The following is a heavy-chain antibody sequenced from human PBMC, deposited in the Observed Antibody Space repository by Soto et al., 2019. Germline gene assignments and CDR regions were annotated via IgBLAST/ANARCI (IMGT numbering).Heavy chain of an antibody. CDR3: ARVGSYGFVS. CDR2: IWYDGNMK. Sequence: QVQLVESGGGVVQPGRSLRLSCAASGFTFSSYDMHWVRQAPGKGLEWVAVIWYDGNMKYYADSVKGRFTISRDNSKNTLYLQLNSLRAEDTAVYYCARVGSYGFVSWGQGTLVTVSS. CDR1: GFTFSSYD. D-gene: IGHD5-18*01. J-gene: IGHJ4*02. V-gene: IGHV3-33*01.